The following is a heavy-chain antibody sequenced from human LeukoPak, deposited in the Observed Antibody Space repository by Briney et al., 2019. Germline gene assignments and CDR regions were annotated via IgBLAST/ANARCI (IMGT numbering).Heavy chain of an antibody. D-gene: IGHD3-3*01. CDR3: ARDQYDFRSGYYGMDV. Sequence: GGSLRLSCAASGFTFSSYEMNWVRQAPGKGLEWVSYISSSGSTIYYADSVKGRFTISRDNAKNSLYLQMNSLRAEDTAVYYCARDQYDFRSGYYGMDVWGQGTTVTVSS. J-gene: IGHJ6*02. V-gene: IGHV3-48*03. CDR2: ISSSGSTI. CDR1: GFTFSSYE.